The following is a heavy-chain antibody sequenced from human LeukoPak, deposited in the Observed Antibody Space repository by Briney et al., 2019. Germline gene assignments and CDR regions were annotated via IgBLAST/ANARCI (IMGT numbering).Heavy chain of an antibody. Sequence: SETLSLTCTASGGSISSYYWSWIRQPPGKGLEWIGYIYYSGSTNYNPSLKSRVTISVDTSKNQFSLKLSSVTAADTAVYYCARGVRYFDWLLEVEWFDPWGQGTLVTVSS. CDR3: ARGVRYFDWLLEVEWFDP. J-gene: IGHJ5*02. V-gene: IGHV4-59*08. CDR1: GGSISSYY. CDR2: IYYSGST. D-gene: IGHD3-9*01.